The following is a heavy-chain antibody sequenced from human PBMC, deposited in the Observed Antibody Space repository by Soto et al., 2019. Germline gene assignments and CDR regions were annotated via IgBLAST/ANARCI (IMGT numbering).Heavy chain of an antibody. CDR3: ATDSVAAAGPEWDYYYYYGMDV. CDR1: GGSISSGDYY. V-gene: IGHV4-30-4*01. J-gene: IGHJ6*02. CDR2: IYYSGST. Sequence: SETLSLTCTVSGGSISSGDYYWSWIRQPPGKGLEWIGYIYYSGSTYYNPSLKSRVTISVDTSKNQFSLKLSSVTAADTAVYYCATDSVAAAGPEWDYYYYYGMDVWGQGTTVTVSS. D-gene: IGHD6-13*01.